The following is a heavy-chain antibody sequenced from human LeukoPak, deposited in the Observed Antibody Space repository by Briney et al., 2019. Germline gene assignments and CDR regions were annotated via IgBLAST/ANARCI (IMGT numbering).Heavy chain of an antibody. CDR3: ARHGSGWYPRAFDY. CDR1: GDSVSSNSAA. Sequence: QTLSLTCAISGDSVSSNSAAWNWIRQSPSRGLEWLGRTYYRSKWYNDYAVSVKSRITINPDASKNQFSLQLNSVTPEDTAVYYCARHGSGWYPRAFDYWGQGTLVTVSS. V-gene: IGHV6-1*01. CDR2: TYYRSKWYN. D-gene: IGHD6-19*01. J-gene: IGHJ4*02.